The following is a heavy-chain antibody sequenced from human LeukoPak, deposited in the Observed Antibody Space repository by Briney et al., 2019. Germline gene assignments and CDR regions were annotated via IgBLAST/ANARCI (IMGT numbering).Heavy chain of an antibody. CDR2: INPKSGGT. V-gene: IGHV1-2*02. CDR3: ARSTMTTVNTWSSYYYAMDV. J-gene: IGHJ6*02. Sequence: ASVKVSCKASGYTFIDYYIHWVRQAPGQGLEWMGWINPKSGGTNYAQKFQGRVTMTRDTSIATAYMELSRQRSDDTAVYYCARSTMTTVNTWSSYYYAMDVWGQGTTVTVSS. D-gene: IGHD4-17*01. CDR1: GYTFIDYY.